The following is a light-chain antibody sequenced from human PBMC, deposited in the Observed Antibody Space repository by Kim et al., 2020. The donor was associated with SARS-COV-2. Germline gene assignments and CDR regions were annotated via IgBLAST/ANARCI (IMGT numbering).Light chain of an antibody. CDR2: DAS. CDR3: QQYDNLPLT. J-gene: IGKJ4*01. CDR1: HDINIF. Sequence: DIQMTQSPSSLSASVGDRVTITCRASHDINIFLNWFQQKPGEAPKLLISDASSLETGLPSRFSGSGSGTYFTFTISSLQPGDVATYYCQQYDNLPLTFGGGTKVEIK. V-gene: IGKV1-33*01.